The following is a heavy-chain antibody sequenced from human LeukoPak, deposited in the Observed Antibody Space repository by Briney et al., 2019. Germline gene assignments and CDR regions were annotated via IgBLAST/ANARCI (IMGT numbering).Heavy chain of an antibody. D-gene: IGHD1-26*01. V-gene: IGHV3-66*01. Sequence: GGSLRLSCAASGLTVSRNYMSWVRQAPGKGLEWVSVIYIDGNTYYADSVKGRFTISRDNSKNTVYLQMNSLRAEDTAIYYCVKSAGRDGGNWGQGTLVTVSS. CDR3: VKSAGRDGGN. CDR2: IYIDGNT. CDR1: GLTVSRNY. J-gene: IGHJ4*02.